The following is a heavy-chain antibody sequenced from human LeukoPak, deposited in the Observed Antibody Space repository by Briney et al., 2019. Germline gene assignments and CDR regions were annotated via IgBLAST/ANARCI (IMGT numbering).Heavy chain of an antibody. Sequence: GGALRLSCAPSVFTFSIYYIHWVRQAPGEGLVWVSRIDSDGNVTTYADSVKGRFTISRDNAKNTLYLQMNSLRAEDTAVYYCARDVGSSGWNDYWGQGTLVTVSS. CDR3: ARDVGSSGWNDY. D-gene: IGHD6-19*01. J-gene: IGHJ4*02. CDR2: IDSDGNVT. CDR1: VFTFSIYY. V-gene: IGHV3-74*01.